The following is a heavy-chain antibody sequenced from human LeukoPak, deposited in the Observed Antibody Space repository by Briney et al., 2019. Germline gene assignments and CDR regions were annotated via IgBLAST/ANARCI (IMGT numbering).Heavy chain of an antibody. CDR2: MNPNSGNT. CDR1: GYTFTSYD. V-gene: IGHV1-8*03. D-gene: IGHD6-13*01. CDR3: ARGHSSSWYGPYYYYYMDV. Sequence: ASVKVSCKASGYTFTSYDINWVRQATGQGLEWMGWMNPNSGNTGYAQKFQGRVTITRNTSISTAYMELSSLRSEDTAVYYCARGHSSSWYGPYYYYYMDVWGKGTTGTVSS. J-gene: IGHJ6*03.